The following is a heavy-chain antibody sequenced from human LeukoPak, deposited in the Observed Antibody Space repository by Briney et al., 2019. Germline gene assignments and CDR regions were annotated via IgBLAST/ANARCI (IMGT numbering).Heavy chain of an antibody. V-gene: IGHV3-23*01. CDR2: ISGSGGST. CDR3: AKDIRITMVRGVINDY. D-gene: IGHD3-10*01. CDR1: GFTLSSYA. Sequence: PGGSLRLSCAASGFTLSSYAMSWVRQAPGKGLEWVSAISGSGGSTYYADSVKGRFTISRDNSKNTLYLQMNSLRAEDTAVYYCAKDIRITMVRGVINDYWGQGTLVTVSS. J-gene: IGHJ4*02.